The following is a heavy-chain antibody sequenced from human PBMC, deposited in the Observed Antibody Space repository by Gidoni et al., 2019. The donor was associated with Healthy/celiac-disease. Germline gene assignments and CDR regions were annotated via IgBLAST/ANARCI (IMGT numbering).Heavy chain of an antibody. J-gene: IGHJ5*02. CDR3: AKGPPMEYDARSNWFDP. CDR2: ISGSGGST. V-gene: IGHV3-23*01. D-gene: IGHD3-3*01. Sequence: EVQLLESGGGLVQPGGSLRLSCAASGFTFSRYAMSWVRQAPGQGLEWVSAISGSGGSTYYADSVKGRFTISRDNSKNTLYLQMNSLRAEDTAVYYCAKGPPMEYDARSNWFDPWGQGTLVTVSS. CDR1: GFTFSRYA.